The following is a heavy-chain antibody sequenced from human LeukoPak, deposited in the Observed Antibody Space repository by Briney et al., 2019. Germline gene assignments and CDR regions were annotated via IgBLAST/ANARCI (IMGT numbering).Heavy chain of an antibody. V-gene: IGHV1-69*13. CDR2: IIPFFDTP. Sequence: ASVTVSCKASGGTFISYAISWVRPAPGQGLEWMGGIIPFFDTPNYADKFQGRVTIAADESTSTAYMELSSLESEDTAVYYCARASAGSGSYTQHYYMDVWGKGTTVTVSS. J-gene: IGHJ6*03. D-gene: IGHD3-10*01. CDR3: ARASAGSGSYTQHYYMDV. CDR1: GGTFISYA.